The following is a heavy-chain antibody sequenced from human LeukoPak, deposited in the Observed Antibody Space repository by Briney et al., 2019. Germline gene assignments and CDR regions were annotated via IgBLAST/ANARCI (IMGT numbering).Heavy chain of an antibody. CDR2: LYSDGRT. J-gene: IGHJ4*02. Sequence: GGSLRLSCAVAGINFNPYTMNWVRQAPGKGLEWVSVLYSDGRTYYADSVKGRFTISRDTSKNTLYLQVNSLRAEDTAVYYCARGGGYYPIDYWGQGTLVTVSS. CDR3: ARGGGYYPIDY. V-gene: IGHV3-53*01. CDR1: GINFNPYT. D-gene: IGHD2-15*01.